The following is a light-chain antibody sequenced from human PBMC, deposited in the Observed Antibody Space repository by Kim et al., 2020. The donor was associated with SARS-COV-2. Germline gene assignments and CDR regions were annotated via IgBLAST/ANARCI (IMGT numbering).Light chain of an antibody. V-gene: IGLV1-40*01. CDR3: QSYDSSLTHWV. J-gene: IGLJ3*02. CDR2: GNS. CDR1: SSNIGAGYD. Sequence: QKFTISCTGSSSNIGAGYDVHWYQQLPGTAPQLLIYGNSNRPSGVPDRFSGSKSGTSASLAITGLQAEDEADYYCQSYDSSLTHWVFGGGTQLTVL.